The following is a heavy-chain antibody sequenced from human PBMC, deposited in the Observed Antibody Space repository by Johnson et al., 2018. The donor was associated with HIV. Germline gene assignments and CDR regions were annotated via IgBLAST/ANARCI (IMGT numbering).Heavy chain of an antibody. CDR2: IRHDGSNK. CDR3: AKVGPANDVLGAGDACDI. Sequence: QVQLVESGGGVVQPGGSLRLSCAASGFTFRSYGMHWVRQAPGKGLEGVAFIRHDGSNKYYADSVKGRFTISRDNSKNTLYLQMNSLRAEDTAVYYCAKVGPANDVLGAGDACDILGQVTMVTVSS. V-gene: IGHV3-30*02. CDR1: GFTFRSYG. D-gene: IGHD2-8*01. J-gene: IGHJ3*02.